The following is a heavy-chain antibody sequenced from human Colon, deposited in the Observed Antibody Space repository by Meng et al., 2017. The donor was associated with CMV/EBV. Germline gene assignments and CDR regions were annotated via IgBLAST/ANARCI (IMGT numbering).Heavy chain of an antibody. CDR2: VSQDGRT. D-gene: IGHD6-19*01. CDR3: ASSSGWWRIDY. Sequence: VQLQESGPRLVTPSGTLSLTCAVSGLSVSNDYWWTWVRQAPGKGLEWIGEVSQDGRTNSNPSLKSRPSMSVDKSKNQFSLNLRSVTAADTASYFCASSSGWWRIDYWGHGTLVTVSS. CDR1: GLSVSNDYW. V-gene: IGHV4-4*02. J-gene: IGHJ4*01.